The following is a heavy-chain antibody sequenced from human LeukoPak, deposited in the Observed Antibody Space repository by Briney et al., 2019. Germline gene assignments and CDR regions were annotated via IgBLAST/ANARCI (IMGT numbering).Heavy chain of an antibody. J-gene: IGHJ3*01. D-gene: IGHD1-26*01. Sequence: QPGGSLKLSCAASGXTLSGSAMHWVRQASGKGLEWVGRIRTEANSFATAYAASVEGRFTISRDDSQNTAYLQMNSLKTEDTAVYYCTRHGRGSLNVFDVWGQGTMVTVSS. CDR3: TRHGRGSLNVFDV. V-gene: IGHV3-73*01. CDR1: GXTLSGSA. CDR2: IRTEANSFAT.